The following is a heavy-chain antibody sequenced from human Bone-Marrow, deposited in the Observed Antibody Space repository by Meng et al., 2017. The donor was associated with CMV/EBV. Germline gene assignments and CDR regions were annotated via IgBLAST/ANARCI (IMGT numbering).Heavy chain of an antibody. CDR3: ARKGCATVTTIDYYGMDV. J-gene: IGHJ6*02. D-gene: IGHD4-11*01. CDR1: GGTFSSYA. Sequence: SVKVSCKASGGTFSSYAISWVRQAPGQGLEWMGGIIPIFGTANYAQKFQGRVTITTDESTSTAYMDLSSLRSEDTAVYYCARKGCATVTTIDYYGMDVWGQGTTVTVSS. V-gene: IGHV1-69*05. CDR2: IIPIFGTA.